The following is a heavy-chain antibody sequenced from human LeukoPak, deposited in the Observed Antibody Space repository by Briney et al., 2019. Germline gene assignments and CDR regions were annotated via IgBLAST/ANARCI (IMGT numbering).Heavy chain of an antibody. CDR3: AREDNWLDS. V-gene: IGHV3-48*04. CDR2: ISSSSSTI. Sequence: GSLRLSCEASGFTLSDYWMTWVRQAPGKGLEWVSYISSSSSTIYYAGSVKGRFTISRDNAKNSLYLQMNSLRAEDTAVYYCAREDNWLDSWGQGTLVTVSS. J-gene: IGHJ5*01. CDR1: GFTLSDYW.